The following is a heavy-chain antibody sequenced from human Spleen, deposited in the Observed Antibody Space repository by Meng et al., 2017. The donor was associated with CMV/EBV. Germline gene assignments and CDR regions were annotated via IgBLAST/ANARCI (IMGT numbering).Heavy chain of an antibody. D-gene: IGHD2-2*02. J-gene: IGHJ3*01. CDR2: IKKDGSET. Sequence: GESLKISCAASGFTFRSYWMNWVRQAPGKGLEWVANIKKDGSETHYVDSVKGRFTISRDNAKNSLFLQMNSLRDEDTAVYYCAREGPLETVVEPAVIVDWDGAFDLWGQGTMVTVSS. CDR1: GFTFRSYW. V-gene: IGHV3-7*01. CDR3: AREGPLETVVEPAVIVDWDGAFDL.